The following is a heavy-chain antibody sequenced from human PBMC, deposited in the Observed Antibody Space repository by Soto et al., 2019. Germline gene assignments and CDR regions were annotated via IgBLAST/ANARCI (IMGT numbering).Heavy chain of an antibody. D-gene: IGHD6-13*01. J-gene: IGHJ6*03. CDR2: IYYSWST. CDR1: GGSISSYY. Sequence: QVQLQESGPGLVKPSETLSLTCTVSGGSISSYYWSWIRQPPGKGLEWIGYIYYSWSTNYNPSLKSRVTISVDTSKNQFSLTLSSVTAAAAAVYDCARRNLGIAAAALYYYDMDVWGKGTTVTVSS. CDR3: ARRNLGIAAAALYYYDMDV. V-gene: IGHV4-59*08.